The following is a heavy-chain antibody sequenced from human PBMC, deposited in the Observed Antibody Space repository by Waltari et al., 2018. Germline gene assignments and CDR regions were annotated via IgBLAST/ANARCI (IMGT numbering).Heavy chain of an antibody. Sequence: EVQLVQSGAEVKKPGESLRISCKGSGYTFTNYWITWVRQMPGKGLEWMGRIDPYDSYTIYSPSFQGHVTISVDKSIATTYLQWTSLKASDTAIYYCVRASTMVAVLMQADHWGQGTLVTVSS. J-gene: IGHJ5*02. CDR1: GYTFTNYW. D-gene: IGHD3-10*01. CDR3: VRASTMVAVLMQADH. CDR2: IDPYDSYT. V-gene: IGHV5-10-1*03.